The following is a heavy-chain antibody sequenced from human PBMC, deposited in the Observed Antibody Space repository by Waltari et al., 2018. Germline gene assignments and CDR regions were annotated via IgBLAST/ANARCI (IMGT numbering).Heavy chain of an antibody. Sequence: QVQLVQSGAEVKKPGASVKVSCKASGYTFTGYYMHWVRQAPGQGLEWMGWINPNRGGTNYAQKFQGRVTMTRDTSISTAYMELSRLRSDDTAVYYCARGANYYDSSGTPPGYWGQGTLVTVSS. CDR2: INPNRGGT. CDR1: GYTFTGYY. V-gene: IGHV1-2*02. J-gene: IGHJ4*02. CDR3: ARGANYYDSSGTPPGY. D-gene: IGHD3-22*01.